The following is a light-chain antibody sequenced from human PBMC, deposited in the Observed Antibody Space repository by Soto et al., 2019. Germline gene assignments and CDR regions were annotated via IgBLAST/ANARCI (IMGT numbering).Light chain of an antibody. CDR3: QQFNNWPHT. V-gene: IGKV3-15*01. J-gene: IGKJ2*01. CDR2: NPS. Sequence: EIVMTQSPVTLSVSPGERATLSCRASQSVSSNLAWYQQKPGQAPKLLIYNPSTRATGIPARFSGSGSGTEYTLTISNLQAEDFAVYYCQQFNNWPHTFGQGTKVDI. CDR1: QSVSSN.